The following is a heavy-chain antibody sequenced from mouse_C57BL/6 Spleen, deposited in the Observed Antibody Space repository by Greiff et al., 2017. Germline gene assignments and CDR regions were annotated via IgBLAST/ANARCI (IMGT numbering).Heavy chain of an antibody. Sequence: VQLQQPGAELVKPGASVRMSCKASGYTFTSYWITWVKQRPGQGLEWIGDISPGSGSTNYNEKLKRKATLTVDTASSTAYMHLISLTSEDSAVYYCANYYGPFWYFDVWGTGTTVTVSS. V-gene: IGHV1-55*01. CDR3: ANYYGPFWYFDV. CDR1: GYTFTSYW. CDR2: ISPGSGST. J-gene: IGHJ1*03. D-gene: IGHD1-2*01.